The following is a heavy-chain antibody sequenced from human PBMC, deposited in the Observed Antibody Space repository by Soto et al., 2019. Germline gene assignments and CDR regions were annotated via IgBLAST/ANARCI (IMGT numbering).Heavy chain of an antibody. Sequence: EVQLVESGGGLVQPGGSLRLSCGASGFTFSSYWMHWVRQAPGKGLVWVSRINTDGSSTSYADSVKGRFTISRDNAKTTLYLQMNSLTAEDTAVYFCARGESRRSSSSVYWGQGTLVTVSS. J-gene: IGHJ4*02. CDR2: INTDGSST. D-gene: IGHD6-6*01. V-gene: IGHV3-74*01. CDR3: ARGESRRSSSSVY. CDR1: GFTFSSYW.